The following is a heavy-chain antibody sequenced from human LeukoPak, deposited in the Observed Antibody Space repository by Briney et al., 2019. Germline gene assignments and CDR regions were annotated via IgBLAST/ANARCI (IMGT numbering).Heavy chain of an antibody. V-gene: IGHV4-59*01. CDR2: IYYSGST. CDR3: ARVYGYNLYYFDY. D-gene: IGHD5-24*01. Sequence: PSETLSLTCTVSGGSISSYYWSWIRQPPGKGLEWIGYIYYSGSTNYNPSLKSRVTISEDTSKNQFSLKLSSVTAADTAVYYCARVYGYNLYYFDYWGQGTLVTVSS. CDR1: GGSISSYY. J-gene: IGHJ4*02.